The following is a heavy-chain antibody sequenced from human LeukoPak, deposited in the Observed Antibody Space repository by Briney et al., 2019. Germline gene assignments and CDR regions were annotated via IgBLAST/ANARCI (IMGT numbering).Heavy chain of an antibody. D-gene: IGHD3-9*01. CDR3: ATLFWYYDILTGYSWQPPGDY. Sequence: ASVKVSCKVSGYTLTELSMHWVRQAPGKGLEWMGGFDPEDGETIYAQKFQGRVTVTEDTSTDTAYMELSSLRSEDTAVYYCATLFWYYDILTGYSWQPPGDYWGQGTLVTVSS. CDR2: FDPEDGET. J-gene: IGHJ4*02. V-gene: IGHV1-24*01. CDR1: GYTLTELS.